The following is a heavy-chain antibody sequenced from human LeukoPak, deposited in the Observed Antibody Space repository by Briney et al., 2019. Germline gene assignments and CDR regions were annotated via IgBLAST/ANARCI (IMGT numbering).Heavy chain of an antibody. D-gene: IGHD6-13*01. V-gene: IGHV1-8*01. CDR1: GYTFTSYD. J-gene: IGHJ5*02. CDR2: MNPNSGNT. Sequence: ASVKVSCKASGYTFTSYDINWVRQATGQGLEWMGWMNPNSGNTGYAQKFQGRVTMTRNTSISTAYMELSSLRYEDTAVYYCARADSSSWYGPNFDPWGQGTLVTVSS. CDR3: ARADSSSWYGPNFDP.